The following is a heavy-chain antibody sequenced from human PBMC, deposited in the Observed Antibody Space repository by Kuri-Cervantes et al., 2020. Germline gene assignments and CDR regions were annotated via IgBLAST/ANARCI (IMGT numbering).Heavy chain of an antibody. CDR3: AREGRDGYNREFFDY. CDR1: GYTSTSYY. J-gene: IGHJ4*02. Sequence: ASVKVSCKESGYTSTSYYMHWVRQAPGQGLEWMGWINPNSGGTNYAQKFQGRVTMTRDTSISTAYMELSRLRSDDTAVYYCAREGRDGYNREFFDYWGQGTLVTVSS. D-gene: IGHD5-24*01. CDR2: INPNSGGT. V-gene: IGHV1-2*02.